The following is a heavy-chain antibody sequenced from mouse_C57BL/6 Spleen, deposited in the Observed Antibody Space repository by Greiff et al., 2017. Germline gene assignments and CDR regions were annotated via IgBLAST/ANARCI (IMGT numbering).Heavy chain of an antibody. CDR2: INPSSGYT. J-gene: IGHJ3*01. CDR3: ARSGGNYVAWFAY. V-gene: IGHV1-4*01. D-gene: IGHD2-1*01. CDR1: GYTFTSYT. Sequence: VQLQQSGAELARPGASVKMSCKASGYTFTSYTMHWVKQRPGQGLEWIGYINPSSGYTKYNQKFKDKATLTADKSSSTAYMQLSSLTSEDSAVYYCARSGGNYVAWFAYWGQGTLVTVSA.